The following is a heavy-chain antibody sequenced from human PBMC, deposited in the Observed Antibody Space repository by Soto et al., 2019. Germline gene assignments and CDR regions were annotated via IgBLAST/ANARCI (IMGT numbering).Heavy chain of an antibody. CDR2: ASYSGSP. D-gene: IGHD3-16*01. CDR1: GGSIGSHY. CDR3: ARQWGGDY. J-gene: IGHJ4*02. Sequence: QVQLQESGPGLVKPSETLSLTCTVSGGSIGSHYWSWIRQPPGEGLEWIGRASYSGSPSYNPSLXSXGXXSIDPSRNQFSLKLTSVTAADTAVYYCARQWGGDYWGQGTLVTVSS. V-gene: IGHV4-59*08.